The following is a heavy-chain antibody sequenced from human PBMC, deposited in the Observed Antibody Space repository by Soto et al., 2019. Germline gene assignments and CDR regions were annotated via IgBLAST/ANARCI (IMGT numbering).Heavy chain of an antibody. J-gene: IGHJ3*01. CDR2: INPNSGGT. CDR1: GYTFTGYY. CDR3: ARRYCITPSCYAAYSNSSPGFDV. Sequence: GASVKVSCKASGYTFTGYYMHWVRQAPGQGLEWMGWINPNSGGTNYAQKFQGRATMTRDKSISTAYLQWSSLKASDTAIYFCARRYCITPSCYAAYSNSSPGFDVWGQGTMVTVSS. D-gene: IGHD2-2*01. V-gene: IGHV1-2*02.